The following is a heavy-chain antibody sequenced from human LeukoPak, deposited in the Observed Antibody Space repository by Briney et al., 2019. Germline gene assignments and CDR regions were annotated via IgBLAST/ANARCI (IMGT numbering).Heavy chain of an antibody. CDR2: INPNSGGT. Sequence: ASVKVSCKASGYTFTGYFMHWVRQAPGQGLEWMGWINPNSGGTNFAQKLQGRVTMARDTSISTAYMELSRLRSDDTAVYYCTRDVGQYYDFWSGYYTLRYYYYYMDVWGKGTTVTVSS. CDR1: GYTFTGYF. J-gene: IGHJ6*03. CDR3: TRDVGQYYDFWSGYYTLRYYYYYMDV. D-gene: IGHD3-3*01. V-gene: IGHV1-2*02.